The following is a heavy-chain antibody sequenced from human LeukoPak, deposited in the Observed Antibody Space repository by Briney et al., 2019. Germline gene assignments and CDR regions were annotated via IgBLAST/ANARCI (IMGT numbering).Heavy chain of an antibody. CDR1: GFTFRSYW. V-gene: IGHV3-7*01. CDR2: INQDGSKE. CDR3: AKGGCINGYDY. J-gene: IGHJ4*02. D-gene: IGHD5-18*01. Sequence: PGGSLRLSCAASGFTFRSYWMIWVRQAPGKGLEWVANINQDGSKEYYLDSVKGRFTISRDNDKNSLYLQVNSLRAEDTAVYYCAKGGCINGYDYWGQGTLVTVSS.